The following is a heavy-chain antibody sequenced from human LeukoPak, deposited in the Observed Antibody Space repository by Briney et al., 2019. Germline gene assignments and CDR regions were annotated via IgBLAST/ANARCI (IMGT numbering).Heavy chain of an antibody. Sequence: GGSLRLSCAASGFTFSSYSMNWVRQAPGKGLEWVSSISSSSSYIYYADSVKGRFTISRYNAKNSLYLQMNSLRAEDTAVYYCAGARDYGDYFDGMDVWGQGTTVTVSS. D-gene: IGHD4-17*01. V-gene: IGHV3-21*01. J-gene: IGHJ6*02. CDR2: ISSSSSYI. CDR3: AGARDYGDYFDGMDV. CDR1: GFTFSSYS.